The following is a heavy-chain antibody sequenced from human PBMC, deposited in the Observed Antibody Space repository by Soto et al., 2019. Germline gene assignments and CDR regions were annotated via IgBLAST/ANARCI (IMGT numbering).Heavy chain of an antibody. D-gene: IGHD2-15*01. CDR2: IIPIFGTA. CDR3: ARGRGRYCSGGSCEALDP. J-gene: IGHJ5*02. V-gene: IGHV1-69*13. CDR1: GGTFSSYA. Sequence: SVKVSCKASGGTFSSYAISWVRQAPGQGXEWMGGIIPIFGTANYAQKFQGRVTITADESTSTAYMELSSLRSEDTAVYYCARGRGRYCSGGSCEALDPWGQGTLVTVSS.